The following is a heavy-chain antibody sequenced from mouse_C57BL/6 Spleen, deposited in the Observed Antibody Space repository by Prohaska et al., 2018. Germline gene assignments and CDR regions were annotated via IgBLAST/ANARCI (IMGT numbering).Heavy chain of an antibody. CDR2: INPNNGGT. V-gene: IGHV1-26*01. J-gene: IGHJ1*03. CDR3: ARFYYDYDAGDWYFDV. D-gene: IGHD2-4*01. Sequence: HGKSLEWIGDINPNNGGTSYNQKFKGKATLTVDKSSSTAYMELRSLTSEDSAVYYCARFYYDYDAGDWYFDVWGTGTTVTVSS.